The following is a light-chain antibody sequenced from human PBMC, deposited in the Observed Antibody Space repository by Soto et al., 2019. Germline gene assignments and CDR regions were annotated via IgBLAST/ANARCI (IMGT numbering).Light chain of an antibody. CDR2: WAS. CDR1: QSVLYSSNNKNY. CDR3: QQDSSTRIT. J-gene: IGKJ5*01. Sequence: DIVMTQSPDSLAVSLGERATINCKSSQSVLYSSNNKNYLAWYQQKPGQPPKLLIYWASTRESGVPDRFSGSGSGSDFTLTISSLQAEDVAVFYFQQDSSTRITFGQGTRLEIK. V-gene: IGKV4-1*01.